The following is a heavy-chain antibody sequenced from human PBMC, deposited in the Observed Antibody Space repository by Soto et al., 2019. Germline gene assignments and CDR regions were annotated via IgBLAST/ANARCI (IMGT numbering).Heavy chain of an antibody. J-gene: IGHJ3*02. V-gene: IGHV1-46*01. D-gene: IGHD5-18*01. CDR3: ARDPTGGIQLWLNGFDI. CDR1: GYTFTSYY. Sequence: ASVKVSCKASGYTFTSYYMHWVRQAPGQGLEWMGIINPSGGSTSYAQKFQGRVTMTRDTSTSTVYMELSSLRSEDTAVYYCARDPTGGIQLWLNGFDIWGQGTMVTVSS. CDR2: INPSGGST.